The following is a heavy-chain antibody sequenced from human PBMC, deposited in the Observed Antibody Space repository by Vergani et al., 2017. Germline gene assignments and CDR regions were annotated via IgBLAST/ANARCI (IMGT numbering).Heavy chain of an antibody. CDR2: IIPIFGTA. Sequence: QVQLVQSGAEVKKPGASVKVSCKASGYTFSSYAISWVRQAPGQGLEWMGGIIPIFGTANYAQKFQGRVTITADESTSTAYVELSSLRSEDTAVYYCASRDITIFGVVIIRGYYYYGMDVWGQGTTVTVSS. CDR1: GYTFSSYA. CDR3: ASRDITIFGVVIIRGYYYYGMDV. J-gene: IGHJ6*02. V-gene: IGHV1-69*01. D-gene: IGHD3-3*01.